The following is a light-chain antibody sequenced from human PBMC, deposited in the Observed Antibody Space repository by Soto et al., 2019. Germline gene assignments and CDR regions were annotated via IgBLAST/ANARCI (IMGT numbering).Light chain of an antibody. CDR3: QQRGSRPRT. Sequence: IVLTQSPATLSFSPWDIATLSCSASHSVSNYLAWYQQKRGQAPRLLIYDSSHRATGIPARFSGSGSGTDFTLTISSLEPEDFAVYYCQQRGSRPRTFGQGTKVDIK. J-gene: IGKJ2*01. CDR1: HSVSNY. CDR2: DSS. V-gene: IGKV3-11*01.